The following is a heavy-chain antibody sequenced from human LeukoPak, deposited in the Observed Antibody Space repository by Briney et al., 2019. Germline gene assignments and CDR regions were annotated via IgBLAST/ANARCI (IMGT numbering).Heavy chain of an antibody. CDR1: GYTFTGYY. Sequence: GASVKVSCKASGYTFTGYYMHWVRQAPGQGLEWVGWINPNSGGTNYAQKFQGRVTMTRDTSISTAYMELSRLRSDDTAVYYCARARDYYDSSDYNWFDPWGQGTLVTVSS. D-gene: IGHD3-22*01. CDR2: INPNSGGT. V-gene: IGHV1-2*02. CDR3: ARARDYYDSSDYNWFDP. J-gene: IGHJ5*02.